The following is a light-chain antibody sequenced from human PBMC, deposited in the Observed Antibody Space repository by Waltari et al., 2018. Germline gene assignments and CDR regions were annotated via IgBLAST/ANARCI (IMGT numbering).Light chain of an antibody. J-gene: IGKJ4*01. CDR2: GAS. CDR1: QSTANKY. V-gene: IGKV3-20*01. CDR3: QQYGTSVT. Sequence: EIVLTQSPGTLSLSPGDRATLSCRASQSTANKYLTWYRQRPGQPPSLLILGASTRASGVPDRFSGSGFGTEFTLTISRLEPEDFAVYYCQQYGTSVTFGGGTKLEIK.